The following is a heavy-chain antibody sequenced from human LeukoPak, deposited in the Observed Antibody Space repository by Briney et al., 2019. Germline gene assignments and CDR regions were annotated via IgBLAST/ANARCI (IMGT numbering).Heavy chain of an antibody. CDR2: ISSSSSTI. D-gene: IGHD1-1*01. V-gene: IGHV3-48*04. Sequence: GGSLRLSCVASGFTFSTYTMNWVRQAPGKGLEWVTYISSSSSTIYYADSVKGRFTISRDNAKNSLYLQMNSLRAEDTAVYYCSRHGIYCFDYWGQGALVAVSS. J-gene: IGHJ4*02. CDR1: GFTFSTYT. CDR3: SRHGIYCFDY.